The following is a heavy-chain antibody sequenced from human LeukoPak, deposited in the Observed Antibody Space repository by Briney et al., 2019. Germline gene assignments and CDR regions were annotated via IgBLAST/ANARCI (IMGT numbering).Heavy chain of an antibody. J-gene: IGHJ4*02. CDR2: ISGGGETT. CDR3: ARDYTDYVGYFFFDY. CDR1: GFTFNNYA. Sequence: GGSLRLSCAASGFTFNNYAMNWVRQAPGKGLEWVSSISGGGETTYYADSAKGRFTISRDNSQNTLYLQMNSLRAEDTAVYYCARDYTDYVGYFFFDYWGQGTLVTVSS. V-gene: IGHV3-23*01. D-gene: IGHD4-11*01.